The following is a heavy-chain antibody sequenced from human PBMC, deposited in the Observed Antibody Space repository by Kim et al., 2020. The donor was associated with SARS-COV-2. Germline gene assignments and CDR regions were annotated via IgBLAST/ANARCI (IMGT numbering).Heavy chain of an antibody. CDR2: IIPIFGTA. CDR3: ARDGFSHIAPGGGMDV. J-gene: IGHJ6*02. D-gene: IGHD6-25*01. Sequence: SVKVSCKASGGTFSSYAISWVRQAPGQGLEWMGGIIPIFGTANYAQKFQGRVTITADESTSTAYMELSSLRSEDTAVYYCARDGFSHIAPGGGMDVWGQGTTVTVSS. CDR1: GGTFSSYA. V-gene: IGHV1-69*13.